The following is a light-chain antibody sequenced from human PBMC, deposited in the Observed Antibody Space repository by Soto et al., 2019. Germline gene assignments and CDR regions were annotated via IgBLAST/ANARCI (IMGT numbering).Light chain of an antibody. Sequence: DIQLTQSPSSLSASVGDRVTLTCRVSQGIRNYLSWYRQKPGIVPNLLIYSASSLQSRLPSRFSGRGSGTYFPLTISSLQPEDVETYSGQRTCIAPRTFGGGTK. CDR3: QRTCIAPRT. V-gene: IGKV1-27*01. J-gene: IGKJ4*01. CDR1: QGIRNY. CDR2: SAS.